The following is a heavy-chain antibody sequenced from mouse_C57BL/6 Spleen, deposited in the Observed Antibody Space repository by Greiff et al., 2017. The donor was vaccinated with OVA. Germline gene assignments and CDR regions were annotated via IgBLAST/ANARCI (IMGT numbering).Heavy chain of an antibody. V-gene: IGHV1-26*01. CDR2: INPNNGGT. CDR3: ARRGGYDEVFAY. CDR1: GYTFTDYY. D-gene: IGHD2-2*01. J-gene: IGHJ3*01. Sequence: EVQLQQSGPELVKPGASVKISCKASGYTFTDYYMNWVKQSHGKSLEWIGDINPNNGGTSYNQKFKGKATLTVDKSSSTAYMELRSLTSEDSAVYYCARRGGYDEVFAYWGQGTLVTVSA.